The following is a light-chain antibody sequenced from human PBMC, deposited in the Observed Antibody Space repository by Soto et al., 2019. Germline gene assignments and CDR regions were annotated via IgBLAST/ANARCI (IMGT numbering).Light chain of an antibody. CDR1: QSVSSSY. CDR2: GAS. CDR3: QQDGGSRPFT. Sequence: EIVLTQSPGTLSLSPGERATLSCRASQSVSSSYLAWYQQKPGQAPRLLIYGASSRATGIPDRFSGSGSGTDVTMTISRREPEEFAVEYGQQDGGSRPFTFGGGTKVEIK. V-gene: IGKV3-20*01. J-gene: IGKJ4*02.